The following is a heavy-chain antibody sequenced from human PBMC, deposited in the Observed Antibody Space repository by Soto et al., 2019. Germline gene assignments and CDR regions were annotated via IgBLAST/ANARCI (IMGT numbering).Heavy chain of an antibody. CDR1: GGTFSSYT. V-gene: IGHV1-69*02. Sequence: SVKVSCKASGGTFSSYTISWVRQAPGQGLEWMGRIIPILGIANYAQKFQGRVTITADKSTSTAYMELSSLRSEDTAVYYCARLLVAATVTPYDAFDIWGQGTMVTVSS. D-gene: IGHD4-17*01. CDR2: IIPILGIA. J-gene: IGHJ3*02. CDR3: ARLLVAATVTPYDAFDI.